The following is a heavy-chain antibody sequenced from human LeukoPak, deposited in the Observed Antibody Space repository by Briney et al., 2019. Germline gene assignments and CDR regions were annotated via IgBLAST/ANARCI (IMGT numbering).Heavy chain of an antibody. V-gene: IGHV3-53*01. J-gene: IGHJ4*02. CDR1: GFTVSSDS. Sequence: GSLRLSCTVSGFTVSSDSMSWVRQAPGKGLEWVSFIYSGGSTHYSDSVKGRFTISRDNSKNTLYLQMNSLRAEDTAVYYCARQAGAYSHPYDYWGQGTLVTVSS. D-gene: IGHD4/OR15-4a*01. CDR2: IYSGGST. CDR3: ARQAGAYSHPYDY.